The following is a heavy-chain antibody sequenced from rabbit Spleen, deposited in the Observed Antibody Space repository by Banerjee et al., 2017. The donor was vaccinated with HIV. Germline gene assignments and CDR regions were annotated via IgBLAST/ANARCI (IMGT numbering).Heavy chain of an antibody. CDR1: GFSFSSGYY. V-gene: IGHV1S40*01. Sequence: QSLEESGGGLVQPEGSLTLTCTASGFSFSSGYYMCWVRQAPGKGLEWIACIYTGSGGTWYASWAKGRFTISKTSSTTVTLQMTSLTAADTATYFCARGSATMTMVITGYYFTLWGPGTLVTVS. J-gene: IGHJ4*01. CDR2: IYTGSGGT. CDR3: ARGSATMTMVITGYYFTL. D-gene: IGHD2-1*01.